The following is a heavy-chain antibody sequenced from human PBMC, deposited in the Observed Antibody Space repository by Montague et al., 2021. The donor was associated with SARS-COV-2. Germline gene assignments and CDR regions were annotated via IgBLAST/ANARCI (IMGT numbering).Heavy chain of an antibody. CDR3: ARVDQDSRGWYDY. CDR1: GFTFSNYW. J-gene: IGHJ4*02. D-gene: IGHD6-19*01. V-gene: IGHV3-7*01. CDR2: IQQGGNEK. Sequence: SLRLSCPASGFTFSNYWMSWVRQAPGKGLEWVANIQQGGNEKYYVDSVKGRFTISRDNIKNSLFMQMNSLRAGDTAVYYCARVDQDSRGWYDYWGQGTLVTVSS.